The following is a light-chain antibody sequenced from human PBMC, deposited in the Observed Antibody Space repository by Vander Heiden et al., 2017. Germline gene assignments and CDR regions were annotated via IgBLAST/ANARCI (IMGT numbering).Light chain of an antibody. Sequence: QSALTQPAPVSGSPGQSIPTSCTGTISDVGGSNFVSWYQQHPGTAPKLMIYVFSDRPAGVSCRCSGAKSGNTASLTISGLQAEDEADYFCSSYTSSSTLLFGGGTKLTV. J-gene: IGLJ2*01. CDR1: ISDVGGSNF. CDR2: VFS. V-gene: IGLV2-14*03. CDR3: SSYTSSSTLL.